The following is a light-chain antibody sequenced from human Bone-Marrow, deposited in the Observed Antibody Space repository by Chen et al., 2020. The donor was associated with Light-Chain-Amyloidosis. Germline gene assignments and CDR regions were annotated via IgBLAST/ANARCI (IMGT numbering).Light chain of an antibody. V-gene: IGLV2-14*01. J-gene: IGLJ1*01. CDR2: EVT. Sequence: QSALTQPASVSGSPGQSITISCTGTSSDVGGDNHVSWYQQHPDKAPKLMIYEVTNRPSWVPYRFSGSGSDNTASLTISGLQTEDEADYFCSSYTITNTLVFGSGTRVTVL. CDR1: SSDVGGDNH. CDR3: SSYTITNTLV.